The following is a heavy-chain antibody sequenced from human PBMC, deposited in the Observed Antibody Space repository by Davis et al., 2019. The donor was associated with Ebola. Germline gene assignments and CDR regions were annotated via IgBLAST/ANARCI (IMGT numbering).Heavy chain of an antibody. Sequence: GESLKISCSVSGFTFSNYDMHWVRQAPGKGLEYVSGISSNGASTNYVDSVKGRITISRDSSKHTVHLQMSSLSAEDTAVYSCVRAAAYCDSTSCYTSYYFDYWGQGTLVTVSS. CDR3: VRAAAYCDSTSCYTSYYFDY. D-gene: IGHD2-2*02. CDR2: ISSNGAST. J-gene: IGHJ4*02. CDR1: GFTFSNYD. V-gene: IGHV3-64D*08.